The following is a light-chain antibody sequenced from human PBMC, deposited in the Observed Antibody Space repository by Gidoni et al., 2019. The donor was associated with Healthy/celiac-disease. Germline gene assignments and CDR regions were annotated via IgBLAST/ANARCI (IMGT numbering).Light chain of an antibody. CDR1: QSLLHSNGYNY. CDR3: MQAIQTIT. V-gene: IGKV2-28*01. Sequence: DIVMTQSPLSLPVTPGEPAPISCRSSQSLLHSNGYNYLDWYLQKPGQSPQLLIYLGSNRASGVPDRFSGSGSGTDFTLKISRVEAEDVGVYYCMQAIQTITFGQXTRLEIK. J-gene: IGKJ5*01. CDR2: LGS.